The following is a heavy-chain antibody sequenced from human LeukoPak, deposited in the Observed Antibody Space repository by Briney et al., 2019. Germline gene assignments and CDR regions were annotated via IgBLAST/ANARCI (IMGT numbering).Heavy chain of an antibody. J-gene: IGHJ3*02. CDR1: SGSINNYY. Sequence: SETLSLTCTVSSGSINNYYWSWIRQTPGKGLEWIGYILSSGSTNYNPSVKSRVAISVDTSKNQFSLKLSSVTAADTAVYYCARTNQVSETAFDIWGQGTMVIVSS. D-gene: IGHD1-14*01. CDR3: ARTNQVSETAFDI. V-gene: IGHV4-59*01. CDR2: ILSSGST.